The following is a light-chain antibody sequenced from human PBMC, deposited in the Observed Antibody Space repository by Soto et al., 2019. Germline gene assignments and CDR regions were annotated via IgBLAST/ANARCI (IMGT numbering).Light chain of an antibody. CDR2: GAP. CDR1: LSMSTH. V-gene: IGKV3-20*01. CDR3: QQYGRSPPWT. J-gene: IGKJ1*01. Sequence: EIVLRESPATLSVSQGERATLSCRASLSMSTHLAWYQKKPGQAPRLLIYGAPTRATGIPARFTGSGSGTDFTLTISRLEPEDFAVYYCQQYGRSPPWTFGQGTKV.